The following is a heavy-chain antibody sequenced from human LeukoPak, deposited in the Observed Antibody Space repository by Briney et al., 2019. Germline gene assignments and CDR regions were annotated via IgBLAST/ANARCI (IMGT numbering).Heavy chain of an antibody. CDR3: ARWTGTTGLDY. J-gene: IGHJ4*02. D-gene: IGHD1-1*01. Sequence: ASVKVSCKASGSSFSSYYMHWVRQAPGQGLEWMGIINPSGGSTTYARKFRDRVTMTRDTSTTTVYMELSSLKSEDTAVYYCARWTGTTGLDYWGQGTLVTVSS. CDR2: INPSGGST. CDR1: GSSFSSYY. V-gene: IGHV1-46*01.